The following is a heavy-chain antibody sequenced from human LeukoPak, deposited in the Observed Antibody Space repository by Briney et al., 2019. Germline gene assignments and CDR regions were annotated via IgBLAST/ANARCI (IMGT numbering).Heavy chain of an antibody. D-gene: IGHD2-21*02. Sequence: SETLSLTCTVSGDSISSYYWSWIRQPPGKGLEWIGYIYYSGSTNYNPSLKSRVTISVDTSKNQFSLKLSSVTAADTAVYYCAREDVGGTFDYWGQGTLVTVSS. J-gene: IGHJ4*02. CDR3: AREDVGGTFDY. V-gene: IGHV4-59*01. CDR1: GDSISSYY. CDR2: IYYSGST.